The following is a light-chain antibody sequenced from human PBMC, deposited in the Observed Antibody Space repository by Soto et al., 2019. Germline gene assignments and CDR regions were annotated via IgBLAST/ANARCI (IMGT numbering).Light chain of an antibody. J-gene: IGLJ2*01. CDR1: SSDVGVFHY. Sequence: QSVLTQPASVSGSPGQSITLSCTGTSSDVGVFHYVSWYQQHPGKAPKLIIYEVNNRPSGVSNRFSGSKSGNTASLTISGLQAEDEADYYCCSYTTSSTVVFGGGTNVTVL. CDR3: CSYTTSSTVV. V-gene: IGLV2-14*01. CDR2: EVN.